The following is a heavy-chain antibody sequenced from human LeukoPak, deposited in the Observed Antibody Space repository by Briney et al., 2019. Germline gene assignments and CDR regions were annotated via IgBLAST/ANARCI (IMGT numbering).Heavy chain of an antibody. V-gene: IGHV3-48*01. CDR3: ARLAGIWFGEPDHDAFDI. J-gene: IGHJ3*02. CDR2: ISSSSGTI. D-gene: IGHD3-10*01. CDR1: GFTLSSYS. Sequence: GGSLRLSCAASGFTLSSYSMNWVRQAPGKGLEWVSYISSSSGTIYYADSVKVRFTISRDNAKNSLYLQMNSLRAEDTAVYYCARLAGIWFGEPDHDAFDIWGQGTMVTVSS.